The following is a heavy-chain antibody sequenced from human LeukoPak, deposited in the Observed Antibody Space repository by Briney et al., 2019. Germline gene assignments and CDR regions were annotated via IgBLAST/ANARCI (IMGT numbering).Heavy chain of an antibody. CDR2: IHYSGST. J-gene: IGHJ4*02. Sequence: SETLSLTCTVSGGSISSYYWSWIRQPPGKGLEWIGYIHYSGSTNYNPSLKSRVTISVDTSKNQFSLKLSSVTAADTAVYYCARGGRRDGYNYYYWGQRTLVTVSS. D-gene: IGHD5-24*01. CDR1: GGSISSYY. V-gene: IGHV4-59*01. CDR3: ARGGRRDGYNYYY.